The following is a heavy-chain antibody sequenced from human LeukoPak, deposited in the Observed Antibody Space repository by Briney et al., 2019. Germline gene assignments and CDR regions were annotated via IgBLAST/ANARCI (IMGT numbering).Heavy chain of an antibody. V-gene: IGHV4-34*12. CDR3: ARDYYMLRGLHWFDP. Sequence: PSETLSLTCAVYGGSFSGYYWSWIRQPPGKGLEWIGDILYTGNTHYNPSLKSRVIISVDRAKNQFSLKLSSVTAADTAVYYCARDYYMLRGLHWFDPWGRGTLVTVSS. CDR2: ILYTGNT. CDR1: GGSFSGYY. D-gene: IGHD3-10*01. J-gene: IGHJ5*02.